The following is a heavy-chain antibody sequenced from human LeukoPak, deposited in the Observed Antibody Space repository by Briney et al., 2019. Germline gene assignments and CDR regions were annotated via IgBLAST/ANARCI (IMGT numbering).Heavy chain of an antibody. CDR1: GGSISSYY. J-gene: IGHJ4*02. D-gene: IGHD3-9*01. V-gene: IGHV4-59*08. CDR3: ASQYYDILTGYYPLDY. CDR2: IYYSGST. Sequence: SETLSLTCTVSGGSISSYYWSWIRQPPGKGLEWIGYIYYSGSTYYNPSLKSRVTISVDTSKNQFSLKLSSVTAADTAVYYCASQYYDILTGYYPLDYWGQGTLVTVSS.